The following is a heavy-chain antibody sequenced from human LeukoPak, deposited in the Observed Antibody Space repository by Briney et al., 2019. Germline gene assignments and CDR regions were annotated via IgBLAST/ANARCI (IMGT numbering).Heavy chain of an antibody. J-gene: IGHJ4*02. V-gene: IGHV3-43*02. CDR3: AKDIPSTYYYDSSGYYPGPNFDY. D-gene: IGHD3-22*01. CDR1: GFTFDVYA. Sequence: PGGSLRLSCAPSGFTFDVYAMHCVREAPRGGVEWGSLISGAGGSTYYADSVKGRFTISRDNSKNSLYLQMTSLRTEHTALYYCAKDIPSTYYYDSSGYYPGPNFDYWGQGTLVTVSS. CDR2: ISGAGGST.